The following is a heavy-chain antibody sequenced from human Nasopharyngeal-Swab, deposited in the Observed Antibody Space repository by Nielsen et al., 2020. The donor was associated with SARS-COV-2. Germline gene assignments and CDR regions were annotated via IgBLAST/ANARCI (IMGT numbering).Heavy chain of an antibody. CDR1: EFTFSDYV. CDR2: ISSTNNFI. CDR3: ARDPPLEDASGYSSYYFEY. J-gene: IGHJ4*02. V-gene: IGHV3-21*01. Sequence: GGSLRLSCSVSEFTFSDYVMNWVRQAPGKGLEWVSSISSTNNFIFYADSVKGRFTISRDNTKNTLYLQMDSLRPEDTAFYYCARDPPLEDASGYSSYYFEYWGQGTLVTVSS. D-gene: IGHD3-22*01.